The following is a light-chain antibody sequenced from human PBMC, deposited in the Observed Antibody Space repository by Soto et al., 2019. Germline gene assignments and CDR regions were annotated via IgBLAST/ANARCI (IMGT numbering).Light chain of an antibody. CDR2: DAS. Sequence: DIQMTQSPSTLPASVGDRVTSTCRASQSIGTWLAWYQQKPGKAPKLLIYDASTLESGVPSRFSGSGSGTEFTLTISSLQPEDFATYYCQQLNSYPQVTFGGGTKVDIK. CDR1: QSIGTW. V-gene: IGKV1-5*01. J-gene: IGKJ4*01. CDR3: QQLNSYPQVT.